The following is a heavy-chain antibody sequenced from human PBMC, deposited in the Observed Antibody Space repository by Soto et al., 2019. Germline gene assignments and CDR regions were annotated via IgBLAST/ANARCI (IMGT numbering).Heavy chain of an antibody. CDR1: GGSISSGGYS. CDR3: ARDKITGLFDY. V-gene: IGHV4-30-2*01. Sequence: SETLSLTCAVSGGSISSGGYSWSWVRQPPGTGLEWIGYIYHSGNTNYNPSLKSRVTISVDTSKNQFSLKLTSVTAADTAVYYCARDKITGLFDYWGQGTLVTSPQ. J-gene: IGHJ4*02. D-gene: IGHD2-8*02. CDR2: IYHSGNT.